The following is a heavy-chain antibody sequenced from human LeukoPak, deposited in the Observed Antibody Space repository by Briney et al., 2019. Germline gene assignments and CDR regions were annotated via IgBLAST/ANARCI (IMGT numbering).Heavy chain of an antibody. D-gene: IGHD3-22*01. CDR1: GFTFSNYE. J-gene: IGHJ4*02. CDR3: AREVDHFDSSGNYPDVFDY. V-gene: IGHV3-48*03. CDR2: ITSSGHII. Sequence: GGSLRLSCAASGFTFSNYEMNWVRQAPGKGLEWVSDITSSGHIIYYADSVKGQFTISRDNAKNSLYLQMNSLRAEDTAVYYCAREVDHFDSSGNYPDVFDYWGQGTLVTVSS.